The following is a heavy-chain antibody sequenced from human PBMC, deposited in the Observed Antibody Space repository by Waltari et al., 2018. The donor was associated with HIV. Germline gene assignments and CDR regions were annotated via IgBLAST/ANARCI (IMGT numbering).Heavy chain of an antibody. CDR3: ARMATVVDWYFDL. CDR2: IIPVFGTT. Sequence: QVQLVQSGAEVKKPGSSVKVVCKASGGTFNNYALTWVRQAHGQGREWMGGIIPVFGTTNYARKFQGRLTIITDESTSTGYMELSSLRSEDTAVYYCARMATVVDWYFDLWGRGTLVTVSS. V-gene: IGHV1-69*01. J-gene: IGHJ2*01. CDR1: GGTFNNYA. D-gene: IGHD2-15*01.